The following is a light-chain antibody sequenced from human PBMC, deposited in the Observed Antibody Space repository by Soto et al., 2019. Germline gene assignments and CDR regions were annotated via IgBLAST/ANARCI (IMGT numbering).Light chain of an antibody. Sequence: QSVLAHPASVCWSPGQSITISCTGTSSDVGSYNLVSWYQQHPGKAPKLLIFESSKRPSGVSNRFSGSKSGNTASLTISGLQAEDEADYYCCSYAGENTLFGTGTKVTVL. J-gene: IGLJ1*01. CDR2: ESS. V-gene: IGLV2-23*01. CDR1: SSDVGSYNL. CDR3: CSYAGENTL.